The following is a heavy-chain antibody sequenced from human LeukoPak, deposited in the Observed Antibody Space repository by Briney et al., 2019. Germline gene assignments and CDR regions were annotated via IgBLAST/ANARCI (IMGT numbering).Heavy chain of an antibody. J-gene: IGHJ4*02. V-gene: IGHV4-34*01. CDR2: INHSGST. CDR1: GGSFSGYY. Sequence: PSETLSLTCAVYGGSFSGYYWSWIRQPPGKGLEWIGEINHSGSTNYNPSLKSRVTISVDTSKNQFSLKLSSVAAADTAVYYCARAPELWGITVTTGGGGIDYWGQGTLVTVSS. CDR3: ARAPELWGITVTTGGGGIDY. D-gene: IGHD4-17*01.